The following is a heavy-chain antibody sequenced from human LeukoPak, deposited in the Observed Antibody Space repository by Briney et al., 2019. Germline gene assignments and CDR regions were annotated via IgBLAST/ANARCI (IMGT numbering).Heavy chain of an antibody. V-gene: IGHV4-4*07. CDR3: ARDLKGIAAAGGFDF. CDR1: GGSISGYY. CDR2: IYTSGST. Sequence: SETLSLTCTVSGGSISGYYWSWIRQAAGKGLEWVGFIYTSGSTDYHPSLNSRVTMSVDTSKNQVSLKLSSVTAEDTAVYYCARDLKGIAAAGGFDFCGQGTLVTVS. D-gene: IGHD6-13*01. J-gene: IGHJ4*02.